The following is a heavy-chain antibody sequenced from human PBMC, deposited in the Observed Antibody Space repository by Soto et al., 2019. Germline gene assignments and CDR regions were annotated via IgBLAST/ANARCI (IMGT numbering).Heavy chain of an antibody. J-gene: IGHJ5*02. Sequence: PGGSLRLSCAASGFTFSSYGMHGVRQAPGKGLEWVAVISYDGSNKYYADSVKGRFTISRDNSKNTLYLQMNSLRAEDTAVYYCAKAAVEFDPWGQGTLVTVSS. V-gene: IGHV3-30*18. CDR1: GFTFSSYG. CDR3: AKAAVEFDP. D-gene: IGHD6-19*01. CDR2: ISYDGSNK.